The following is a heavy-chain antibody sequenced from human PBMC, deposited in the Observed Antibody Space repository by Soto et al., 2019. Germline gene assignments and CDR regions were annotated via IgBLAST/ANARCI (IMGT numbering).Heavy chain of an antibody. CDR1: GGSISSSSYY. Sequence: QLQLQESGPGLVKPSETLSLTCTVSGGSISSSSYYWGWIRQPPGKGLEWIGSIYYSGSTYYNPSLKSRVTTSVDTSKNQFSLKLSSVTAADTAVYYCARQGEYCTNGVCSSYYYYYYMDVWGKGTTVTVSS. CDR2: IYYSGST. CDR3: ARQGEYCTNGVCSSYYYYYYMDV. V-gene: IGHV4-39*01. D-gene: IGHD2-8*01. J-gene: IGHJ6*03.